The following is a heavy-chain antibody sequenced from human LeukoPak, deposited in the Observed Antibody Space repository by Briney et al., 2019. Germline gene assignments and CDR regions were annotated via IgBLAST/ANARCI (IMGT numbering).Heavy chain of an antibody. J-gene: IGHJ6*03. CDR3: ARETPIRLRLGYYYYYMDV. Sequence: GGSLRLSCVASGFTFSSYSMNWVRQAPGKGLEWVSSISSSSSYIYYADSVKGRFTISRDNAKNSLYLQMNSLRAEDTAVYYCARETPIRLRLGYYYYYMDVWGKGTTVTISS. V-gene: IGHV3-21*01. CDR1: GFTFSSYS. CDR2: ISSSSSYI. D-gene: IGHD3-16*01.